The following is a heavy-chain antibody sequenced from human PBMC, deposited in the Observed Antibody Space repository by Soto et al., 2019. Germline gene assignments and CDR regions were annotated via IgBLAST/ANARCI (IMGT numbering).Heavy chain of an antibody. Sequence: QVQLQESGPGLVKPSQTLSLTCTVSGGSISSGDYYWSWIRLPPGKGLEWIGYIYYSGSTYYNPSLKSRVTISVDTSKNQFSLKLSSVTAADTAVYYCARVPKNYYDSSGYLGLDYWGQGTLVTVSS. D-gene: IGHD3-22*01. J-gene: IGHJ4*02. CDR3: ARVPKNYYDSSGYLGLDY. V-gene: IGHV4-30-4*01. CDR2: IYYSGST. CDR1: GGSISSGDYY.